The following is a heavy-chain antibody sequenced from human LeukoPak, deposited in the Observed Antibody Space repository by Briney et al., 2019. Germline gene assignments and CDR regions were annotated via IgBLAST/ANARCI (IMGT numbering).Heavy chain of an antibody. Sequence: GGSLRLSCAASGFTFSSYAMSWVRQAPGKGLEWVSAISGSGGSTYYADPVKGRFTISRDNSKNTLYLQMNSLRAEDTAVYYCAKRPGGGLYYYYYMDVWGKGTTVTVSS. CDR2: ISGSGGST. CDR3: AKRPGGGLYYYYYMDV. CDR1: GFTFSSYA. J-gene: IGHJ6*03. D-gene: IGHD2-15*01. V-gene: IGHV3-23*01.